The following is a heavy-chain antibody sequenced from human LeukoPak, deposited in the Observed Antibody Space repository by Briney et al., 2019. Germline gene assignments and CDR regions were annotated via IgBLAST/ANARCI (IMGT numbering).Heavy chain of an antibody. CDR3: TRVGYIDEGIDY. V-gene: IGHV3-7*04. D-gene: IGHD5-24*01. Sequence: GSLRLSCVASGFPFSSYWMTWVRQAPGKGLEWVANIKQDGSKKSYVDSVKGRFTISRDNAKNSLYLQMNSLRAEDTAIYYCTRVGYIDEGIDYWGQGTLVTVSS. CDR1: GFPFSSYW. CDR2: IKQDGSKK. J-gene: IGHJ4*02.